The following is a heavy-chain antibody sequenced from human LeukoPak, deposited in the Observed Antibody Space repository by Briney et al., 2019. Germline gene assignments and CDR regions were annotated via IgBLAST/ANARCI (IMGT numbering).Heavy chain of an antibody. CDR1: GFTFSSCG. CDR2: IRYDGSNK. D-gene: IGHD2-2*01. CDR3: AKFPGPAATFDY. V-gene: IGHV3-30*02. J-gene: IGHJ4*02. Sequence: PGGSLRLSCAASGFTFSSCGMHWVRQAPGKGLEWVAFIRYDGSNKYYADSVKGRFTISRDNSKNTLYLQMNSLRAEDTAVYYCAKFPGPAATFDYWGQGTLVTVSS.